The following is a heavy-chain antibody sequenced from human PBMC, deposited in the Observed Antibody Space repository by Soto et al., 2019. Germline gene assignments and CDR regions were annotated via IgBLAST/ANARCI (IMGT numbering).Heavy chain of an antibody. CDR3: ARVPYYYDSSGYPSLPYYFDY. J-gene: IGHJ4*02. CDR2: IIPIFGTA. V-gene: IGHV1-69*13. CDR1: GGTFSSYA. D-gene: IGHD3-22*01. Sequence: GASVKVSCKASGGTFSSYAISWVRQAPGQGLEWMGGIIPIFGTANYAQKFQGRVTITADESTSTAYMELSSLRSEDTAVYYCARVPYYYDSSGYPSLPYYFDYWGQGTLVTSPQ.